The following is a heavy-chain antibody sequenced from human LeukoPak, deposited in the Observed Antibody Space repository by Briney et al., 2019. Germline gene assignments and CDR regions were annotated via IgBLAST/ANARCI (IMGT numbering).Heavy chain of an antibody. CDR2: IYTSGST. V-gene: IGHV4-61*02. CDR3: AREFGYAVTSLDY. CDR1: GGSISSGSHY. J-gene: IGHJ4*02. Sequence: SQTLSLTCTVSGGSISSGSHYLSWIRHPAGKGLEWIGRIYTSGSTHYNPSLKSRVTISVDTSKNQFSLKLSSVTAADTAVYYCAREFGYAVTSLDYWGQGTLVTVSS. D-gene: IGHD4-17*01.